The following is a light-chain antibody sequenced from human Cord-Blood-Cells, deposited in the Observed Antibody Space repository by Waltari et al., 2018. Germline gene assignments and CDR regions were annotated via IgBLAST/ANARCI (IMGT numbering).Light chain of an antibody. J-gene: IGLJ1*01. CDR3: CSYAGSYTYV. V-gene: IGLV2-11*02. CDR1: SSDVCGYNY. Sequence: QSALTQPRSVSGSPGQSVTISCTGTSSDVCGYNYFSWYQQHPGKAPQLMIYDVSKRPSGVPDRFSGSKSGNTASLTISGLQAEDEADYYCCSYAGSYTYVFGTGTKVTVL. CDR2: DVS.